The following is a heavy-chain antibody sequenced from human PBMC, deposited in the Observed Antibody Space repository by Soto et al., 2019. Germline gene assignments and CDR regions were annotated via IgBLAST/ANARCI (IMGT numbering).Heavy chain of an antibody. CDR1: GFTFSSYG. CDR2: ISYDGSNK. J-gene: IGHJ6*02. V-gene: IGHV3-30*18. CDR3: AKELKCTYGMDV. Sequence: GGSLRLSCAASGFTFSSYGMHGVRQAPGKGLEWVAVISYDGSNKYYADSVKGRFTISRDNSKNTLYLQMNSLRAEDTAVYYCAKELKCTYGMDVWGQGTTVTVSS. D-gene: IGHD2-8*01.